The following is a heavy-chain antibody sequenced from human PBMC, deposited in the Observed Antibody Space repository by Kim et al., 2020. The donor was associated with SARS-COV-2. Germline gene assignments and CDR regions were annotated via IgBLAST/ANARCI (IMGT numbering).Heavy chain of an antibody. D-gene: IGHD4-17*01. Sequence: GSTNDTPSLKSRVTISVDTSKNRFSLKLSSVTAADTAVYYCARGLRCLDYWGQGTLVTVSS. J-gene: IGHJ4*02. CDR3: ARGLRCLDY. CDR2: GST. V-gene: IGHV4-34*01.